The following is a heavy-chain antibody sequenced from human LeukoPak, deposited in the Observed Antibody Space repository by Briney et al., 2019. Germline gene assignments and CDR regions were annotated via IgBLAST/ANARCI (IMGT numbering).Heavy chain of an antibody. J-gene: IGHJ6*03. CDR1: GFTFSSYS. Sequence: GGSLRLSCAASGFTFSSYSMNWVRQAPGKGLEWVSSISSSSSYIYYADSVKGRFTISRDNAKNSLYLQMNSLRAEDTTVYYCARDKGMSSGFWSGYEGYYMDVWGKGTTVTVSS. CDR2: ISSSSSYI. V-gene: IGHV3-21*01. CDR3: ARDKGMSSGFWSGYEGYYMDV. D-gene: IGHD3-3*01.